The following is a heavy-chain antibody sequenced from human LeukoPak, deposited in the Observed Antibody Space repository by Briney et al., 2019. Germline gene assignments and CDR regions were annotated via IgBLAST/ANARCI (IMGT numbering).Heavy chain of an antibody. CDR1: GFTVSSNY. V-gene: IGHV3-53*01. CDR2: IYSGGST. D-gene: IGHD1-26*01. Sequence: GGSLRLSCAASGFTVSSNYMNWVRQAPGKGLEWVSVIYSGGSTYYADSVKGRFTISRDNSKNTLYLQMNSLRAKDTAVYYCAREGATTAFDYWGQGTLVTVSS. J-gene: IGHJ4*02. CDR3: AREGATTAFDY.